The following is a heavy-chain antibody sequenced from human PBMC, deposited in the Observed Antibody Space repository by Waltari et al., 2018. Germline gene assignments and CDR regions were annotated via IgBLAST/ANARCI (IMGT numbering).Heavy chain of an antibody. J-gene: IGHJ4*02. D-gene: IGHD5-12*01. Sequence: QLQLQESGPGLVKPSETLSLTCTVSRSSIRNNNYYWGWVRQPPGKGLEWIGSFYKSGTTYYNPSLKSRVTISVDTSNNQFSLKLNSVTAADTAVYYCVRGYPDIVATISDYWGRGTLVIVSS. V-gene: IGHV4-39*07. CDR3: VRGYPDIVATISDY. CDR1: RSSIRNNNYY. CDR2: FYKSGTT.